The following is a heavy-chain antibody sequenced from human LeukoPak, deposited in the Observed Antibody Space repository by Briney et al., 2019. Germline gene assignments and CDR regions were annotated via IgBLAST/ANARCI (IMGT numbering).Heavy chain of an antibody. J-gene: IGHJ5*02. CDR1: GYTFTGHY. CDR2: IHPNTGGT. Sequence: ASVKVSCKASGYTFTGHYIHWVRQAPGQGLEWMGWIHPNTGGTKYAQKFQGRVTMTRDTSISTAYMELSRLRSDDTAVYYCARGGILLWFGELENWFDPWGQGTLVTVSS. D-gene: IGHD3-10*01. V-gene: IGHV1-2*02. CDR3: ARGGILLWFGELENWFDP.